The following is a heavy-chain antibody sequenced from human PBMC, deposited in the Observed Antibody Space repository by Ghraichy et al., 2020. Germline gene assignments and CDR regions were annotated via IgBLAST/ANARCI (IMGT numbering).Heavy chain of an antibody. CDR1: GFTFSSYA. V-gene: IGHV3-23*01. D-gene: IGHD2-2*01. Sequence: GGSLRLSCAASGFTFSSYAMSWVRQAPGKGLEWVSAISGSGGSTYYADSVKGRFTISRDNSKNTLYLQMNSLRAEDTAVYYCAKDHRPRLVVVVPGKDAFDIWGQGTMVTVSS. CDR2: ISGSGGST. CDR3: AKDHRPRLVVVVPGKDAFDI. J-gene: IGHJ3*02.